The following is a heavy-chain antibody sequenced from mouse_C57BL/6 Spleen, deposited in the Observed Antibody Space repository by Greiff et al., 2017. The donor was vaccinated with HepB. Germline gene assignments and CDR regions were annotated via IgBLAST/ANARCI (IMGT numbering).Heavy chain of an antibody. J-gene: IGHJ1*03. V-gene: IGHV7-1*01. CDR2: SRNKANDYTT. CDR3: ARDADYGSSNWYFDV. CDR1: GFTFSDFY. Sequence: EVKLMESGGGLVQSGRSLRLSCATSGFTFSDFYMEWVRQAPGKGLEWIAASRNKANDYTTEYSASVKGRFIVSRDTSQSILYLQMNALRAEDTAIYYCARDADYGSSNWYFDVWGTGTTVTVSS. D-gene: IGHD1-1*01.